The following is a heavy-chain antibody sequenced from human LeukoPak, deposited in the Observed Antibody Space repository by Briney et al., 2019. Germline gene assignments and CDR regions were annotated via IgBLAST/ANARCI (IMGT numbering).Heavy chain of an antibody. V-gene: IGHV1-69*04. D-gene: IGHD2-2*01. CDR1: GGTFSSYA. CDR3: ARGGCSSTSCYENSEYFDL. J-gene: IGHJ2*01. Sequence: ASVKVSCKASGGTFSSYAISWVRQAPGQGLEWMGRIIPILGIANYAQKFQGRVTITADKSTSTAYMELSSLRSEDTAVYYCARGGCSSTSCYENSEYFDLWGRGTLVTVSS. CDR2: IIPILGIA.